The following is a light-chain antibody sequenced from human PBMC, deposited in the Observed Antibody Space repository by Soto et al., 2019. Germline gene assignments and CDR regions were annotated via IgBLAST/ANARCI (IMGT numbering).Light chain of an antibody. V-gene: IGLV2-8*01. CDR2: AVN. Sequence: QSALTQPPSASGSPGQSGTISCTGTSRDVGGYQYVSWYQQYPGKAPKLMIYAVNKRPSGVPDRFSGARSGNTASLTVSGLQPEDEADYYCSSSAGSNNDVFGTGTKVTV. CDR1: SRDVGGYQY. CDR3: SSSAGSNNDV. J-gene: IGLJ1*01.